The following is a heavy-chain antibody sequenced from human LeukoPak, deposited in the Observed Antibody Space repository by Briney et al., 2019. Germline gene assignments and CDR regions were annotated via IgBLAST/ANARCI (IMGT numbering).Heavy chain of an antibody. V-gene: IGHV3-48*03. D-gene: IGHD1-26*01. CDR3: ARSWDVDY. Sequence: PGGSLRLSCAASGFTFSSYEMNWVRQAPGKGLEWVAYISSSGGIIYYADSVKGRFTISRDNAKNTLYLQMNSLRAEDTAVYYCARSWDVDYWGQGTLVTVSS. J-gene: IGHJ4*02. CDR1: GFTFSSYE. CDR2: ISSSGGII.